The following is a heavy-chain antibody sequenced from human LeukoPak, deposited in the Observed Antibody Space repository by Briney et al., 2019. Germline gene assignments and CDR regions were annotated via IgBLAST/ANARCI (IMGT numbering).Heavy chain of an antibody. CDR3: ARGRDGNWNDADYFDY. CDR2: IIPIFGTA. Sequence: ASVKVSCKASGGTFSSYAISWVRQAPGQGLEWMGRIIPIFGTANYAQKFQGRVTITTDESTSTAYMELSSLRSEDTAAYYCARGRDGNWNDADYFDYWVQGTLVTVSS. J-gene: IGHJ4*02. CDR1: GGTFSSYA. D-gene: IGHD1-1*01. V-gene: IGHV1-69*05.